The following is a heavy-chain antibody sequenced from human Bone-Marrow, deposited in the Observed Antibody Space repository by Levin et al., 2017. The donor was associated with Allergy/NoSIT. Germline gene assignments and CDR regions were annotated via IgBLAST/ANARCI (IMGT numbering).Heavy chain of an antibody. CDR1: GYTFTAYH. CDR2: INPNSGGT. J-gene: IGHJ4*02. Sequence: GSVKVSCKASGYTFTAYHIHWVRQAPGQGLEWMGWINPNSGGTEYAEQFQGRVTMTGDTSISTVYMELSSLRSDDTAVYYCARDRCSTTSCYSPTQFDFWGQGTLVTVSS. D-gene: IGHD2-2*01. V-gene: IGHV1-2*02. CDR3: ARDRCSTTSCYSPTQFDF.